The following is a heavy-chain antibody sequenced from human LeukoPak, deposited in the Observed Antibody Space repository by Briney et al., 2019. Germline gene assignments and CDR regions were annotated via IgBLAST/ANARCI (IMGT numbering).Heavy chain of an antibody. CDR3: ARGRYNRRD. D-gene: IGHD1-14*01. J-gene: IGHJ4*02. CDR1: GGSFSGYY. Sequence: SETLSLTCAVYGGSFSGYYWSWIRQPPGKGLQWIGEINHSGSTNYNPSLKSRVTISVDTSKNQFSLKLSSVTAADTAVYYCARGRYNRRDWGQGTLVTVSS. CDR2: INHSGST. V-gene: IGHV4-34*01.